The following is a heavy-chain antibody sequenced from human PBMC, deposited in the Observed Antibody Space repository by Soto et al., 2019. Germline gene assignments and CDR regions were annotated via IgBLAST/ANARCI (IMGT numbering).Heavy chain of an antibody. CDR2: ISHDGCNK. D-gene: IGHD3-16*01. V-gene: IGHV3-30-3*01. Sequence: QVQLVESGGGVVQPGRSLRLSCAVSGFTLNTFAMEWVRQAPGKGLDWVAGISHDGCNKDYADSVKGRFTNSRDISSNTQYLQMTSLRAEDMAVYYCASLADYWGQGTLVTVSS. CDR1: GFTLNTFA. CDR3: ASLADY. J-gene: IGHJ4*02.